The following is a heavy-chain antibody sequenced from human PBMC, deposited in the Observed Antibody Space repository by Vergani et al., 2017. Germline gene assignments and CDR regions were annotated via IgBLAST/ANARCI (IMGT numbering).Heavy chain of an antibody. CDR3: AKDLRFLEWLSGFDY. V-gene: IGHV3-30*18. J-gene: IGHJ4*02. CDR1: GYTFGHFD. CDR2: ISYEGSNK. D-gene: IGHD3-3*01. Sequence: QEQLLQSGGGVVQPGGSLRLSCIGSGYTFGHFDMHWVRQAPGKGLEWVAVISYEGSNKYYADSVKGRFTISRDNSKNTLYLQMNSLRAEDTAVYYCAKDLRFLEWLSGFDYWGQGTLVTVSS.